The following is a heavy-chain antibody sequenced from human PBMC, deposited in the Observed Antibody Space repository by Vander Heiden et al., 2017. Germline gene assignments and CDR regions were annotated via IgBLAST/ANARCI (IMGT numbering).Heavy chain of an antibody. J-gene: IGHJ5*02. D-gene: IGHD7-27*01. CDR1: GCSSSNYD. V-gene: IGHV3-13*01. CDR3: ARVRWGSYES. Sequence: EVQLVESAGGLVQPGGSLSRSSAASGCSSSNYDMHWVRQVTGKGLEWVSAVDTAGDTFYPASVKGRFTISREDATNSLYLQMNSLRAGDTAVYYCARVRWGSYESWGQGTLVTVSS. CDR2: VDTAGDT.